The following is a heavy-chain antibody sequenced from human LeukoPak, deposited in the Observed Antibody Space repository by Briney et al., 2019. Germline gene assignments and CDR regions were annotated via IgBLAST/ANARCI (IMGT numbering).Heavy chain of an antibody. V-gene: IGHV4-39*07. CDR3: ARKPIVNSAWYYFDY. CDR2: IYYSGSA. D-gene: IGHD3-22*01. CDR1: GGSVNSGTYY. J-gene: IGHJ4*02. Sequence: SEALSLTCTVSGGSVNSGTYYWSWIRQPPGKGLEWIGNIYYSGSAYYNPSLKSRVTMSVDTSKNQFSLKLSSVTAADTAVYYCARKPIVNSAWYYFDYWGQGTLVTVSS.